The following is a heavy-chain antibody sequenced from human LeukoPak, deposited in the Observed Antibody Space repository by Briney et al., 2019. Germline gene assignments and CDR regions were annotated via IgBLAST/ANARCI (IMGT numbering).Heavy chain of an antibody. CDR3: ARGYDSSGYYYSIWY. CDR2: INPNSGGT. J-gene: IGHJ4*02. CDR1: GYTFTGYY. Sequence: GASVKVSCKASGYTFTGYYMHWVRQAPGQGLEWMGWINPNSGGTNYAQKFQGRVTMTRDTSISTAHMELSRLRSDDTAVYYCARGYDSSGYYYSIWYWGQGTLVTVSS. D-gene: IGHD3-22*01. V-gene: IGHV1-2*02.